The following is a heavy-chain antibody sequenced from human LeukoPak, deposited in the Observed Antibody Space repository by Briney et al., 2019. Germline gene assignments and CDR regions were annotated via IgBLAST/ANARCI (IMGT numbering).Heavy chain of an antibody. V-gene: IGHV6-1*01. CDR3: AREMLVVVAATPFRWFDP. CDR2: TYYRSKWYN. D-gene: IGHD2-15*01. CDR1: GDSVSSNSAA. J-gene: IGHJ5*02. Sequence: SQTLSLTCDISGDSVSSNSAAWNWIRQSPSRGLEWLGRTYYRSKWYNDYAASVKSRITINLDTSKNQFSLQLNSVTPEDTAVYYCAREMLVVVAATPFRWFDPWGQGTLVTVSS.